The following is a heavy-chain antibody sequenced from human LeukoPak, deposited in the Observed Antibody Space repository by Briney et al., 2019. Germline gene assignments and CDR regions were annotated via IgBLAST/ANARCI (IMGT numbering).Heavy chain of an antibody. CDR3: ARSTRWTNGAYYYYYYGMDV. Sequence: SETLSLTCTVSVGSIISYYWSWIRQPPGKGLGWIGYIYYSGSTNYNPSLKSRVTISVDTSKNQFSLKLSSVTAADTAVYYCARSTRWTNGAYYYYYYGMDVWGQGTTVTVSS. CDR2: IYYSGST. V-gene: IGHV4-59*01. J-gene: IGHJ6*02. CDR1: VGSIISYY. D-gene: IGHD4-17*01.